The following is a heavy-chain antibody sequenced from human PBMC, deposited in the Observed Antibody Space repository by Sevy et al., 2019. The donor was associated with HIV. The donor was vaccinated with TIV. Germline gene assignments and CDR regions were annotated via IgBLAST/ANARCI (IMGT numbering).Heavy chain of an antibody. CDR3: AKDLYSSVWSWAFDY. V-gene: IGHV3-23*01. CDR2: ISSRGDGT. J-gene: IGHJ4*02. Sequence: GGSLRLSCVASGFTFSDYAMSWVRQAPGKGLEWVAGISSRGDGTYYADSVKGRFTISRDNLKNTLYLQMNSLRAEDTATYYCAKDLYSSVWSWAFDYWGQGTPVTVSS. CDR1: GFTFSDYA. D-gene: IGHD4-4*01.